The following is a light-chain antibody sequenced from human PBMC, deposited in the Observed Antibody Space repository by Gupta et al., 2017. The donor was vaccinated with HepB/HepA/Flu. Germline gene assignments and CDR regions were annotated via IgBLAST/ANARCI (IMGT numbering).Light chain of an antibody. CDR3: QQYGDSSYT. CDR2: GAS. J-gene: IGKJ2*01. CDR1: QIVSSN. V-gene: IGKV3-15*01. Sequence: EVGMTQSPAPLSVSPGERAPSSCRASQIVSSNLAWYQQRPGQAPRLLIYGASTRATGIPARFSGSGSGTDFTLTISNLQSEDFAVYYCQQYGDSSYTFGRGTKLEI.